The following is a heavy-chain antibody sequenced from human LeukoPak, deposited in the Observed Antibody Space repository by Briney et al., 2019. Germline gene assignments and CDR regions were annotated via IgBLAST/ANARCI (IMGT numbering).Heavy chain of an antibody. CDR3: AKGSYGSGTYGSFDY. CDR1: GFTFSSYG. V-gene: IGHV3-30*18. J-gene: IGHJ4*02. Sequence: PGRSLRLSCAASGFTFSSYGMHWVRQAPGKGLEWVAVISYDGSNKYYADSVKGRFTISRDNSKNTLYLQMNSLRAEDTAVYYCAKGSYGSGTYGSFDYWGQGTLVTVSS. D-gene: IGHD3-10*01. CDR2: ISYDGSNK.